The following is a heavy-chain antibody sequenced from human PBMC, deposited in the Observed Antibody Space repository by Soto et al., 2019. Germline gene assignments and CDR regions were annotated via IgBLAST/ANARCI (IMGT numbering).Heavy chain of an antibody. CDR3: ARGANDYGHYEAPPGFDY. CDR1: GGTFSSYA. D-gene: IGHD4-17*01. J-gene: IGHJ4*02. CDR2: IIPIFGTA. Sequence: QVQLVQSGAEVKKPGSSVKVSCKASGGTFSSYAISWVRQAPGQGLEWMGGIIPIFGTANYAQKFQGRVTITADESTSTAYMELSSLRSEDTAVYYCARGANDYGHYEAPPGFDYWGQGTLVTVSS. V-gene: IGHV1-69*12.